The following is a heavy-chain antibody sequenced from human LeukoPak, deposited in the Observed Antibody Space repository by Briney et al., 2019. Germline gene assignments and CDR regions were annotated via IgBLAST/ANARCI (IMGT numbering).Heavy chain of an antibody. V-gene: IGHV3-11*01. J-gene: IGHJ4*02. Sequence: GGSLRLSCAASGFTFSDYYMGWIRQAPGKGLEGVSYISFSGTTIYYADSVKGRFTISRDDAKNSLYLQMNSLRAEDTAVYYCARDIVAAGLFFDYWGQGTLVTVSS. CDR3: ARDIVAAGLFFDY. D-gene: IGHD6-13*01. CDR1: GFTFSDYY. CDR2: ISFSGTTI.